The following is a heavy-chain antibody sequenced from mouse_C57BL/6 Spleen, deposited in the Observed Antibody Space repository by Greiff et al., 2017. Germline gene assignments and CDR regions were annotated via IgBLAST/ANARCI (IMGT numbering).Heavy chain of an antibody. V-gene: IGHV1-76*01. CDR2: IYPGSGNT. Sequence: QVQLKESGAELVRPGASVKLSCKASGYTFTDYYINWVKQRPGQGLEWIARIYPGSGNTYYNEKFKGKATLTAEKSSSTAYMQLSSLTSEDSAVYFCAKGGGYFDYWGQGTTLTVSS. CDR3: AKGGGYFDY. J-gene: IGHJ2*01. CDR1: GYTFTDYY.